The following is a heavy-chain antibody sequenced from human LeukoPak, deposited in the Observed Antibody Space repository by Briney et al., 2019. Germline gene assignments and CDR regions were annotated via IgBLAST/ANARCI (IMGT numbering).Heavy chain of an antibody. J-gene: IGHJ3*02. CDR2: IIPNLGIA. D-gene: IGHD3-22*01. CDR3: AQGYYDSSGYYDAFDI. V-gene: IGHV1-69*04. CDR1: GGTFSSYA. Sequence: ASVKVSCKASGGTFSSYAISWVRQAPGQGLERMGRIIPNLGIANYAQKFQGRVTITADKSTSTAYMELSSLRSEDTAVYYCAQGYYDSSGYYDAFDIWGQGTMVTVSS.